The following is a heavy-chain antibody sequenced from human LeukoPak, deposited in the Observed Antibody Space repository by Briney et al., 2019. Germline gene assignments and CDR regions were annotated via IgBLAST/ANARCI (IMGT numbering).Heavy chain of an antibody. CDR1: GFTFSSYW. Sequence: PGGSLRLSCAASGFTFSSYWTSWVRQAPGKGLVWVANVKQDGSERYYVGSVRGRFTISRDNAKNSLYLQMNSLRAEDTAVYYCAREGAYYLDSWGQGTLVAVSS. D-gene: IGHD4/OR15-4a*01. CDR3: AREGAYYLDS. J-gene: IGHJ4*02. V-gene: IGHV3-7*01. CDR2: VKQDGSER.